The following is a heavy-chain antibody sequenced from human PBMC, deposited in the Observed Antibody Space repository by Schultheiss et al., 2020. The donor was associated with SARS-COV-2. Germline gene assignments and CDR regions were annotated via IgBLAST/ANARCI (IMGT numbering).Heavy chain of an antibody. CDR2: ISENGAKK. V-gene: IGHV3-30-3*01. CDR3: AREVGSSGRAGYFGS. D-gene: IGHD6-19*01. Sequence: GESLKISCAASGFTFSSYAMHWVRQTPGKGLEWVAVISENGAKKQTADSVKGRFTISRDNSMNTLSLQMNSLTSEDTAVYYCAREVGSSGRAGYFGSWGQGTLVTVSS. CDR1: GFTFSSYA. J-gene: IGHJ4*02.